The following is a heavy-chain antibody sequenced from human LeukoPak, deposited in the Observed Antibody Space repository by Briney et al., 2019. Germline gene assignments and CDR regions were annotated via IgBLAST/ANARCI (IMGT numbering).Heavy chain of an antibody. V-gene: IGHV3-23*01. Sequence: GGSLRLSCAASGFTFSSYAMSWVRQAPGKGLEWVSAISGSGGSTYYADSVKGRFTISRDNSKNTLYLQMNSLKAEDTAVYYCAKQGSPRRAGYFQHWGQGTLVTVSS. CDR3: AKQGSPRRAGYFQH. CDR1: GFTFSSYA. D-gene: IGHD6-13*01. CDR2: ISGSGGST. J-gene: IGHJ1*01.